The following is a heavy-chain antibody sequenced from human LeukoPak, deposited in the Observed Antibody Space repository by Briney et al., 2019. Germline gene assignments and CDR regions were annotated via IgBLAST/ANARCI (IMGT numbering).Heavy chain of an antibody. CDR3: ARLVLRMYYFDY. J-gene: IGHJ4*02. D-gene: IGHD2-15*01. CDR2: IYYSGST. CDR1: GCSISSSSYY. V-gene: IGHV4-39*01. Sequence: SETLSLTCTVSGCSISSSSYYWGWIRQPPGKGLEWVGSIYYSGSTYYNPSLKRRVTISVDTSKNQFSLKLSSVTAADTAVYYCARLVLRMYYFDYWGQGTLVTVYS.